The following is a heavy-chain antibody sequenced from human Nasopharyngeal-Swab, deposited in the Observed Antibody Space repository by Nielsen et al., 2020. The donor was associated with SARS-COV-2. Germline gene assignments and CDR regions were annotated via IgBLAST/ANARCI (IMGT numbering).Heavy chain of an antibody. V-gene: IGHV3-30-3*01. D-gene: IGHD1-1*01. CDR2: ISYDGSNK. CDR1: GFTFSSYA. CDR3: ARVLEVPPSDYYYYYMDV. J-gene: IGHJ6*03. Sequence: GESLKISCAASGFTFSSYAMHWVRQAPGKGLEWVAVISYDGSNKYYADSVKGRFTIPRDNSKNTLYLQMNSLRAEDTAVYYCARVLEVPPSDYYYYYMDVWGKGTTVTVSS.